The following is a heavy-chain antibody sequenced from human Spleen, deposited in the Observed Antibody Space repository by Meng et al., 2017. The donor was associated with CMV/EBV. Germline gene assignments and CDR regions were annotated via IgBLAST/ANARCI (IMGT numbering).Heavy chain of an antibody. CDR3: ASITSRYDIPDY. Sequence: GESLKISCAASGFTFSSYAMSWVRQAPGKGLEWVSAISGSGGSTYYADSVKGRFTISRDNSKNTLYLQMNSLRAEDTAVYYCASITSRYDIPDYWGQGTLVTVSS. D-gene: IGHD3-9*01. CDR2: ISGSGGST. CDR1: GFTFSSYA. J-gene: IGHJ4*02. V-gene: IGHV3-23*01.